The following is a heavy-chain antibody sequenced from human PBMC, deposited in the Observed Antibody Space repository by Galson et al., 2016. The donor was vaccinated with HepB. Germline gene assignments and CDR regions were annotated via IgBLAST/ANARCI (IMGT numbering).Heavy chain of an antibody. CDR2: VSNKGKT. J-gene: IGHJ4*02. Sequence: TLSLTCGVSSGYITNSNYWSWVRQPPGKGLEWIGEVSNKGKTNFNPSLASRISMSFDMSTNEASMRLNFMTAEDTATYFCNTESGAFAPFGFWGQGAPVVVSS. D-gene: IGHD3-16*01. CDR1: SGYITNSNY. CDR3: NTESGAFAPFGF. V-gene: IGHV4-4*01.